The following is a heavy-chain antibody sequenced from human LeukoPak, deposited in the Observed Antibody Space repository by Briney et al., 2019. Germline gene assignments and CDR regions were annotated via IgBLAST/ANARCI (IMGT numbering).Heavy chain of an antibody. CDR3: AKDLGLRPQYYGDYVTGGAMRQNFQH. V-gene: IGHV3-30-3*01. J-gene: IGHJ1*01. D-gene: IGHD4-17*01. CDR1: GFTFSSYA. Sequence: SGGSLRLSCAASGFTFSSYAMHWVRQAPGKGLEWVAVISYDGSNKYYADSVKGRFTISRDNSKNTLYLQMNSLRAEDTAVYYCAKDLGLRPQYYGDYVTGGAMRQNFQHWGQGTLVTVSS. CDR2: ISYDGSNK.